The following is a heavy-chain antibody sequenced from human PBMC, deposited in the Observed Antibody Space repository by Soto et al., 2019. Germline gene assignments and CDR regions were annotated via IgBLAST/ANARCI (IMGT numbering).Heavy chain of an antibody. CDR1: GGSISSSSYY. J-gene: IGHJ4*02. CDR3: ARHRRYSSGWEEVDY. Sequence: QLQLQESGPGLVKPSETLSLTCTVSGGSISSSSYYWGWIRQSPGKGLEWIASIYYSGSTYHNPPPKSRATISVDMSKNQFSLKLSSVTAADTAVYYCARHRRYSSGWEEVDYWGQGTLVTVSS. CDR2: IYYSGST. V-gene: IGHV4-39*01. D-gene: IGHD6-25*01.